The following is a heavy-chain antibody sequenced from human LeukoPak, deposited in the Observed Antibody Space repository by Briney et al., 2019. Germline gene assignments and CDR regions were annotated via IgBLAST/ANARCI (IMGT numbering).Heavy chain of an antibody. CDR3: AKVGGSFSIIRTSGAFDI. V-gene: IGHV3-23*01. D-gene: IGHD2-15*01. CDR1: GGSISSSSYY. Sequence: ETLSLTCTVSGGSISSSSYYWGWVRQAPGKGLEWVSAISASGGSTYYADSVKGRFTISRDNSKNTLYLQMNSLRAEDTAVYYCAKVGGSFSIIRTSGAFDIWGQGTMVTVSS. CDR2: ISASGGST. J-gene: IGHJ3*02.